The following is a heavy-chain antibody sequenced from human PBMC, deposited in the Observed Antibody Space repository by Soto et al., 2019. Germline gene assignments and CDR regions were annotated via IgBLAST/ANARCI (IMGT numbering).Heavy chain of an antibody. V-gene: IGHV1-24*01. D-gene: IGHD3-10*01. Sequence: ASVKVSCKVSGYTLTELSMHWVRQAPGKGLEWMGGFDPEDGETIYAQKFQGRVTMTEDTSTDTAYMELSSLRSEDTAVYYCATFAFQGFGELYYYYYMDVWGKGTTVTVSS. CDR2: FDPEDGET. CDR3: ATFAFQGFGELYYYYYMDV. CDR1: GYTLTELS. J-gene: IGHJ6*03.